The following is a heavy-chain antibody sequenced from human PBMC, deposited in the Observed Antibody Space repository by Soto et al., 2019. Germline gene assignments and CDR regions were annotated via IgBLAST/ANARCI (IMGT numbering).Heavy chain of an antibody. CDR3: ARDLAAGGPYYFDY. V-gene: IGHV3-30-3*01. CDR2: ISYDGSNK. D-gene: IGHD2-15*01. CDR1: GFTFSSYA. Sequence: GGSLRLSCAASGFTFSSYAMHWVRQAPGKGLEWVAVISYDGSNKYYADSVKGRFTISRDNSKNTLYLQMNSLRAEDTAVYYCARDLAAGGPYYFDYWGQGTLVTVSS. J-gene: IGHJ4*02.